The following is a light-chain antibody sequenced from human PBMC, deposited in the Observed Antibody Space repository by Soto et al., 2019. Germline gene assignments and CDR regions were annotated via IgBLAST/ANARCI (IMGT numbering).Light chain of an antibody. CDR2: DGS. CDR1: SSDVGGYNY. Sequence: QSALTQPRSVSGSPGQSVTISCTGTSSDVGGYNYVSWYQQHPGKAPKLMIYDGSKRPSGVPDRFSVSKSGNTASLTISGLQAEDEADYYCCSYAGSYTVVFGGGTKLTVL. V-gene: IGLV2-11*01. CDR3: CSYAGSYTVV. J-gene: IGLJ3*02.